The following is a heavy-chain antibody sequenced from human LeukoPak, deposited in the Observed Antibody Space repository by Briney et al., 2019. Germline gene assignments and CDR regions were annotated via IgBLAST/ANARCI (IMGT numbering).Heavy chain of an antibody. CDR2: ISSSSSTI. Sequence: GGSLRLSCAASGFTFSSYSMNWVRQAPGKGLEWVSYISSSSSTIYYADSVKGRFTISRDNAKNSLYLQMNSLRAEDTAVYYCARYRSGSYLHYYGMDVWGQGTTVTVSS. J-gene: IGHJ6*02. CDR1: GFTFSSYS. CDR3: ARYRSGSYLHYYGMDV. D-gene: IGHD1-26*01. V-gene: IGHV3-48*04.